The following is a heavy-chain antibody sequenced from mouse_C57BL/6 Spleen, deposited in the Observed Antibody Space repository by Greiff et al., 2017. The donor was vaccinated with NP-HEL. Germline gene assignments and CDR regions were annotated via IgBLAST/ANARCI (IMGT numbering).Heavy chain of an antibody. CDR1: GYTFTDYY. CDR3: ARATTVVADWMDY. J-gene: IGHJ4*01. D-gene: IGHD1-1*01. V-gene: IGHV1-76*01. Sequence: VKLMESGAELVRPGASVKLSCKASGYTFTDYYINWVKQRPGQGLEWIARIYPGSGNTYYNEKFKGKATLTAEKSSSTAYMQLSSLTSEDSAVYFCARATTVVADWMDYWGQGTSVTVSS. CDR2: IYPGSGNT.